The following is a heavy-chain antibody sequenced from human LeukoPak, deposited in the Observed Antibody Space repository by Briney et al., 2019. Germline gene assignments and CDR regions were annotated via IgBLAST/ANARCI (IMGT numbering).Heavy chain of an antibody. CDR2: IIPIFGTA. V-gene: IGHV1-69*13. Sequence: SVKVFCKASGGTFSSYAISWVRQAPGQGLEWMGGIIPIFGTANYAQKFQGRVTITADESTSTAYMELSSLRSEDTAVYYCARDRGVRGVLDYWGQGTLVTVSS. CDR1: GGTFSSYA. D-gene: IGHD3-10*01. J-gene: IGHJ4*02. CDR3: ARDRGVRGVLDY.